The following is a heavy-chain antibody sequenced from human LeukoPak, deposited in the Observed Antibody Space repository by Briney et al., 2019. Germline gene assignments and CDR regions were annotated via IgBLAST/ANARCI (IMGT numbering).Heavy chain of an antibody. J-gene: IGHJ3*02. CDR1: GYTFTDYY. CDR3: ASITYYPGAFDI. CDR2: INPNSGGT. V-gene: IGHV1-2*06. Sequence: ASVKVSCKTSGYTFTDYYIHWVRQAPGQGLEWMGRINPNSGGTNYAQKFQGRVTMTRDTSISTAYTELSRLRSDDTAVYYCASITYYPGAFDIWGQGTMVTVSS. D-gene: IGHD2/OR15-2a*01.